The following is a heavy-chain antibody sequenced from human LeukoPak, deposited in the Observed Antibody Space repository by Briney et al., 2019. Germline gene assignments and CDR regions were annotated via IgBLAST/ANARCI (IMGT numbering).Heavy chain of an antibody. Sequence: PGGSLRLSCAASGFTFSSYAMSWVRQAPGKGLEWVSAISGSGGSTYYADSVKGRFSIFRDNSKNMLYLQMNSLRVEDTAVYYCAKGHVDSSGYYYFDSWGQEPLVTVPS. J-gene: IGHJ4*02. D-gene: IGHD3-22*01. CDR2: ISGSGGST. V-gene: IGHV3-23*01. CDR1: GFTFSSYA. CDR3: AKGHVDSSGYYYFDS.